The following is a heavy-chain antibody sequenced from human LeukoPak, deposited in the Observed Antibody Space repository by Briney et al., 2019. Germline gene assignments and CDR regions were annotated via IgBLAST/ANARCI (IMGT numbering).Heavy chain of an antibody. J-gene: IGHJ4*02. CDR1: GGSISTSNYY. Sequence: SETLSLTCTVSGGSISTSNYYWGWIRQPPGKGLEWIGEIYHNGSTNYNPSLKSRVTISVDKSKNQFSLKLSSVTAADTAVYYCARWGYYYDGSGLDYWGQGTLVTVSS. V-gene: IGHV4-39*07. D-gene: IGHD3-22*01. CDR3: ARWGYYYDGSGLDY. CDR2: IYHNGST.